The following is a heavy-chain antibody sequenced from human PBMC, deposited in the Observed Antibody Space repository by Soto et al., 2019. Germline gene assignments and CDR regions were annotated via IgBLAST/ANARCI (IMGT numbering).Heavy chain of an antibody. CDR3: ARLSGEWELLPHFDY. Sequence: PSETLSLTCTVSGGSISSSSYYWGWIRQPPGKGLEWIGSIYYSGSTYYNPSLKSRVTISVDTSKNQFSLKLSSVTAADTAVYYCARLSGEWELLPHFDYWGQGTLVTVSS. CDR2: IYYSGST. CDR1: GGSISSSSYY. V-gene: IGHV4-39*01. D-gene: IGHD1-26*01. J-gene: IGHJ4*02.